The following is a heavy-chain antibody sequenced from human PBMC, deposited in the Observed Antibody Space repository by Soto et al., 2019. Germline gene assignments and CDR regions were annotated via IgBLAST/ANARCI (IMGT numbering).Heavy chain of an antibody. J-gene: IGHJ4*02. CDR3: ARARQRTVTPHHFDY. V-gene: IGHV1-69*13. CDR2: IIPIFGTA. D-gene: IGHD4-4*01. Sequence: SVKVSCKASGGTFSSYAISWVRQDPGQRLEWMGGIIPIFGTANYAQKFQGRVTITADESTSTAYMELSSLRSEDTAVYYCARARQRTVTPHHFDYWGQGTLVTVAS. CDR1: GGTFSSYA.